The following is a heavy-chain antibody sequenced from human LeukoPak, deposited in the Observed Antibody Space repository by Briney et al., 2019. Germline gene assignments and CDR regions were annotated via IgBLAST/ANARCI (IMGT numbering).Heavy chain of an antibody. D-gene: IGHD1-26*01. CDR2: IIPIFGTA. CDR1: GGTFSSYA. CDR3: ARAEPRSYWFDP. Sequence: ASVKVSCKASGGTFSSYAISWVRQAPGQGLEWMGGIIPIFGTANYAQKFQGRVTITADESTSTAYMELSSLRSEDTAVYYCARAEPRSYWFDPWGQGTLVTVSS. V-gene: IGHV1-69*13. J-gene: IGHJ5*02.